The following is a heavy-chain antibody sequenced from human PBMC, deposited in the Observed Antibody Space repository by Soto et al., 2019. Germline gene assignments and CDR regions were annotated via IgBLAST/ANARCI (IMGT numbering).Heavy chain of an antibody. Sequence: PSETLSLTCAVYGGSFSNYYWNWIRHPPGKGLEWIGEIHYSGNTGYNPSLRSRVTISIDRSKNQFSLKLNSVTAADTAVYYCAKLTGYCSGTSCYGHYAMDVWGQGTTVTVSS. CDR3: AKLTGYCSGTSCYGHYAMDV. CDR2: IHYSGNT. J-gene: IGHJ6*02. D-gene: IGHD2-2*01. CDR1: GGSFSNYY. V-gene: IGHV4-34*01.